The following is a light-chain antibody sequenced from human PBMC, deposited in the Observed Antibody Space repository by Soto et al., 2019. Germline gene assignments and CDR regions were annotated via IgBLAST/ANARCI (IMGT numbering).Light chain of an antibody. V-gene: IGLV2-14*01. CDR1: SSDVGYSNY. J-gene: IGLJ1*01. CDR2: DVS. Sequence: SALTQPASVSGSPGQSITISCTGTSSDVGYSNYVSWYQQLPGKAPKLMIYDVSDRPSGVSNRFSGSKSGSTASLTISGLQAEDEADYYCSSYKSSSLYVFGTGTKVTVL. CDR3: SSYKSSSLYV.